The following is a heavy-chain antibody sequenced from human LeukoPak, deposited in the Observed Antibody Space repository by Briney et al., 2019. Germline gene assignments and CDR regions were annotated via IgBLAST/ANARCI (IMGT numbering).Heavy chain of an antibody. V-gene: IGHV3-21*01. CDR1: GFTFSSYS. Sequence: GGSLRLSCAASGFTFSSYSMNWVRQAPGKGLEWVSSISSSSSYIYYADSVKGRFTISRDNAKKSLYLQMNSLRAEDTAVYYCARDRRHCSSTSCYSKGFDPWGQGTLVTVSS. CDR2: ISSSSSYI. D-gene: IGHD2-2*01. J-gene: IGHJ5*02. CDR3: ARDRRHCSSTSCYSKGFDP.